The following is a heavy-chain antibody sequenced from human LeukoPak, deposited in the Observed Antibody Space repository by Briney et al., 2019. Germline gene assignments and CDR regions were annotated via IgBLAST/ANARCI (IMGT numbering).Heavy chain of an antibody. D-gene: IGHD2-2*01. CDR1: GYTFKYYW. CDR2: IYPDDSDT. Sequence: GESLKISCTGSGYTFKYYWIGWVRQMPGKGLEWMGIIYPDDSDTKYSPSFQGQVTISADKSISTAYLQWSSLKASDTAMYYCARGGYCSSTSCQLYSWFDPWGQGTLVTVSS. V-gene: IGHV5-51*01. CDR3: ARGGYCSSTSCQLYSWFDP. J-gene: IGHJ5*02.